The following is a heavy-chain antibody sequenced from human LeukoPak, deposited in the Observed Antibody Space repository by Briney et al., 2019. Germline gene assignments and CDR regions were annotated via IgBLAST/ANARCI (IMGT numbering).Heavy chain of an antibody. V-gene: IGHV1-46*01. J-gene: IGHJ5*01. D-gene: IGHD3-10*01. Sequence: GASVKVSCKASGYTFTNYYIHWVRQAPGQGLEWMGIINPSGGSTNYAQKFQGRVTMTRDTSTSTVYMDLSSLRSEDTAVYYCARDKSSANWFDSWGQGTLVTVSS. CDR3: ARDKSSANWFDS. CDR1: GYTFTNYY. CDR2: INPSGGST.